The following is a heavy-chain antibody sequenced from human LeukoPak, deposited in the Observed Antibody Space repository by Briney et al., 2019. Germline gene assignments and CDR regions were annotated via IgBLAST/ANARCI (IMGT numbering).Heavy chain of an antibody. CDR2: INPNSGGT. D-gene: IGHD2-15*01. V-gene: IGHV1-2*02. CDR1: GYTFTGYY. CDR3: ALIVVVATNPYNWFDP. Sequence: ASVKVSCKAPGYTFTGYYMHWVRQAPGQGLEWMGWINPNSGGTNYAQKFQGRVTMTRDTSISTAYMELSRLRSDDTAVYYCALIVVVATNPYNWFDPWGQGTLVTVSS. J-gene: IGHJ5*02.